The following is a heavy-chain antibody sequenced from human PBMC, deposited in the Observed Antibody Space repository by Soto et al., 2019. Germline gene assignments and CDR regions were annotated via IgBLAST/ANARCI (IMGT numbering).Heavy chain of an antibody. D-gene: IGHD3-3*01. V-gene: IGHV3-30-3*01. Sequence: GVSVTLTCAASAFTFNSYAMHWVCQAPGKGLEWVAVISYDGSNKYYADSVKGRFTISRDKSKNTLYLQMNSLRAEDTAVYYCARDXYDFWSGYGNYGMDVWGQGTTVTVSS. J-gene: IGHJ6*02. CDR1: AFTFNSYA. CDR3: ARDXYDFWSGYGNYGMDV. CDR2: ISYDGSNK.